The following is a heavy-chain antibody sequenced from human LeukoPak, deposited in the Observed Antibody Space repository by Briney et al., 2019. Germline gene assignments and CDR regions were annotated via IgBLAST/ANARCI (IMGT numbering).Heavy chain of an antibody. CDR3: AKFFQSYYNGAYFDC. D-gene: IGHD3-10*01. J-gene: IGHJ4*02. CDR1: GFKLIGYS. V-gene: IGHV3-48*01. CDR2: INSSSGTI. Sequence: GGSLRLSCAASGFKLIGYSMNWVRQAPGKGLEWVSYINSSSGTIIYADSVKGRFTISRDNSKNTLYLQMNSLRAEDTAVYSCAKFFQSYYNGAYFDCWGPGTLVTVSS.